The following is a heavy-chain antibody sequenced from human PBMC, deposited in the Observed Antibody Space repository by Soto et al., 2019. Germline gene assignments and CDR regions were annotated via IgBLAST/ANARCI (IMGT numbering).Heavy chain of an antibody. CDR3: ATVDGLGVVTPFMDY. CDR2: IYYSGST. V-gene: IGHV4-39*01. Sequence: PSETLSLTCTVSGGSISSSRYCWGWVRQPPGKGLEWIGTIYYSGSTHYNPSLKSRVTISVDTSKSQFSLRLNSVTAADTAVYYCATVDGLGVVTPFMDYWGQGTLVTVSS. J-gene: IGHJ4*02. CDR1: GGSISSSRYC. D-gene: IGHD3-3*01.